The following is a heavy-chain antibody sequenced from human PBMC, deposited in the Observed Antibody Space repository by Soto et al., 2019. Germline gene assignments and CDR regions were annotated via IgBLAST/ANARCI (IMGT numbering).Heavy chain of an antibody. Sequence: SETLSLTCTVSGASIITDNYFWVWIRQSPRRGLELIGGISYSGRTYDNPSLQSRVTISIDASKNQFSLKLTSVTTADTAVYYCARRRASDYGGNHHPYYFDRWGQGALVTVSS. J-gene: IGHJ4*02. CDR2: ISYSGRT. CDR3: ARRRASDYGGNHHPYYFDR. CDR1: GASIITDNYF. V-gene: IGHV4-39*01. D-gene: IGHD4-17*01.